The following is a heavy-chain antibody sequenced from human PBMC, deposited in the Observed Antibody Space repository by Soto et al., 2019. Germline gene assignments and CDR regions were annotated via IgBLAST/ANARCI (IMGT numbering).Heavy chain of an antibody. V-gene: IGHV5-10-1*01. J-gene: IGHJ6*02. CDR3: ARRAGYSYYYYSGMDV. D-gene: IGHD5-18*01. CDR1: GYSFTNYW. Sequence: GESLKISCKGSGYSFTNYWITWVRQMPGKGLEYMGRVDPSDSDTRYSPSFQGRVTISADKSITTAYLQWSSLKASDTAIYYCARRAGYSYYYYSGMDVWSQGTTVTVSS. CDR2: VDPSDSDT.